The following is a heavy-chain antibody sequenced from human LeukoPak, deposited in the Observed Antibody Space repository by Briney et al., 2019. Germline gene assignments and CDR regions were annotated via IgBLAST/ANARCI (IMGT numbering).Heavy chain of an antibody. J-gene: IGHJ4*02. CDR2: IYTDGST. CDR3: AKSYFDYSTYYSYYFNL. V-gene: IGHV4-4*09. Sequence: SETLSLTCTVSGGSISSDYWSWIRQPPGRGLEWIGYIYTDGSTNYNPSLKSRVTISVDTSKNQFALKLSSVTAADTAVYCCAKSYFDYSTYYSYYFNLWGQGALVTVSS. CDR1: GGSISSDY. D-gene: IGHD4-11*01.